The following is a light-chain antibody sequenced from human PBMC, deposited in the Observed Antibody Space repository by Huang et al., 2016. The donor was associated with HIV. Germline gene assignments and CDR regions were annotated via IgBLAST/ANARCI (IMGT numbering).Light chain of an antibody. CDR3: QQSYNVPANS. CDR2: DAS. CDR1: QDINNY. J-gene: IGKJ2*01. V-gene: IGKV1-33*01. Sequence: DIQMTQSPSSLSVSVGDRGTITCQVRQDINNYVNWYQQKPGKAPTVLTYDASNLHTGVPSRFSGSGSGTYFTFTISSLQPEDFATYYCQQSYNVPANSFGQGTILDIK.